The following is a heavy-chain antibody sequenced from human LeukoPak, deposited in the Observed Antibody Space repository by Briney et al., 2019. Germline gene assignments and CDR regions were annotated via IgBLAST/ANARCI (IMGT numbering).Heavy chain of an antibody. CDR2: IYYSGSA. D-gene: IGHD6-6*01. CDR1: GGSISSDY. Sequence: SETLSLTCTVSGGSISSDYWTWIRQPPGKGLEWVGYIYYSGSATYNASLKSGGSISLDTSKNQFALTLSSVTAADTAVYYCTREYSVSSVYAYWGQGPLVTVSS. V-gene: IGHV4-59*01. CDR3: TREYSVSSVYAY. J-gene: IGHJ4*02.